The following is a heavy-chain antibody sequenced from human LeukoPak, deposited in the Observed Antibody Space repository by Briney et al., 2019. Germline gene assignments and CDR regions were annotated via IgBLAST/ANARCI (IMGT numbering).Heavy chain of an antibody. CDR2: ISSSSRYI. CDR1: GFPFISYL. J-gene: IGHJ4*02. CDR3: ARDRDSSGWSGFDY. V-gene: IGHV3-21*01. D-gene: IGHD6-19*01. Sequence: GSLNLSFAASGFPFISYLMNWARQAPGKGREGVYSISSSSRYIYYPDSLKGRFTISRDNAKNSLYLQMNSLRAEDTAVYYCARDRDSSGWSGFDYWGQGTLVTVSS.